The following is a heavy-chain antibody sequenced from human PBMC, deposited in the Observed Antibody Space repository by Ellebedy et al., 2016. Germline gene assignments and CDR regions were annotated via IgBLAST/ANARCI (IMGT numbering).Heavy chain of an antibody. Sequence: ASVKVSXXASGYTFTGYYMHWVRQAPGQGLEWMGWINPNSGGTNYAQKFQGRVTMTRDTSISTAYMELSRLRSDDTAVYYCARVGVLLLADAFDIWGQGTMVTVSS. CDR3: ARVGVLLLADAFDI. CDR2: INPNSGGT. V-gene: IGHV1-2*02. J-gene: IGHJ3*02. D-gene: IGHD3-3*02. CDR1: GYTFTGYY.